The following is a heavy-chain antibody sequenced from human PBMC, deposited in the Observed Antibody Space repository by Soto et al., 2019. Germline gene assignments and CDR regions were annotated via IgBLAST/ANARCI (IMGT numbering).Heavy chain of an antibody. D-gene: IGHD3-16*01. J-gene: IGHJ4*02. CDR1: GFTVSSSY. CDR2: ILTGGDT. Sequence: EVQLVESGGGLIQPGGSLRLSCETSGFTVSSSYMSWVRQAPGMGLEWVSVILTGGDTHYADSVKGRFTVSRDNSQNTVYLHVNNLRGEDTATYYCARGYWRLGESYYFDYWGQGTLVTVSS. CDR3: ARGYWRLGESYYFDY. V-gene: IGHV3-53*01.